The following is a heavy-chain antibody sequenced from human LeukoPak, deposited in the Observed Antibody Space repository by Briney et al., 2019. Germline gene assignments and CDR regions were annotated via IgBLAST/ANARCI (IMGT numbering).Heavy chain of an antibody. CDR3: ARGANYDFWSGYDKRYFDY. CDR1: GGSISSYY. Sequence: SETLSLTCTVSGGSISSYYWSWIRQPPGKGLEWIGYIYYSGSTNYNPSLKSRVTISVDTSKNRFSLKLSSVTAADTAVYYCARGANYDFWSGYDKRYFDYWGQGTLVTVSS. D-gene: IGHD3-3*01. CDR2: IYYSGST. J-gene: IGHJ4*02. V-gene: IGHV4-59*12.